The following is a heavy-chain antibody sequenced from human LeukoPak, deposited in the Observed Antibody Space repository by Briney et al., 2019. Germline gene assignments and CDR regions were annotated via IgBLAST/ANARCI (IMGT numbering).Heavy chain of an antibody. J-gene: IGHJ4*02. CDR2: INPNSGGT. CDR1: GYTFTGYY. Sequence: ASVKVSCKASGYTFTGYYMHWVRQAPGQGLEWMGWINPNSGGTNYAQTLQGRVTMTRDTSISIVYTELSGLRTDDTAVYYCARVLRYDDSSGYYAYWGQGTLVTVSS. D-gene: IGHD3-22*01. V-gene: IGHV1-2*02. CDR3: ARVLRYDDSSGYYAY.